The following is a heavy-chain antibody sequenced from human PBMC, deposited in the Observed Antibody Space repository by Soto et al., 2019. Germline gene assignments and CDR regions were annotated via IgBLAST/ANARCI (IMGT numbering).Heavy chain of an antibody. CDR3: ARIVRGGSYAFGAFDI. Sequence: VRQAPGKGLEWVSVIYSGGSTYYADSVKGRFTISRDNSKNTLYLQMNSLRAEDTAVYYCARIVRGGSYAFGAFDIWGQGTMVTVSS. CDR2: IYSGGST. V-gene: IGHV3-66*02. D-gene: IGHD1-26*01. J-gene: IGHJ3*02.